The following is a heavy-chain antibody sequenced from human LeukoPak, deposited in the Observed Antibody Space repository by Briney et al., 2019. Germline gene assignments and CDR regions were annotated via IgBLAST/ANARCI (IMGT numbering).Heavy chain of an antibody. J-gene: IGHJ4*02. CDR2: INAGNGNT. CDR3: ARGGSSMIPDY. Sequence: ASVKVSCKASGYTFTSYAMHWVRQAPGQRLEWMGWINAGNGNTKYSQKFQGRVTITRDTSASTAYMELSGLRSEDTAVYYCARGGSSMIPDYWGQGTLVTVSS. D-gene: IGHD3-16*01. CDR1: GYTFTSYA. V-gene: IGHV1-3*01.